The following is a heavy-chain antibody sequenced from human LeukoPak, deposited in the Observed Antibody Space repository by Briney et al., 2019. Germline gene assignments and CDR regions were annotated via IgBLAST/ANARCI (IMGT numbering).Heavy chain of an antibody. Sequence: GGSLRLSCAASGYSFISYGMHWVRQAPGKGLGWVGVISDDGRRKDYADSVKGRFTISRDNSKDTLYLQMNSLRAEDTAVYYCAKRPSDYGDYVSYFDYWGQGTLVTVSS. CDR3: AKRPSDYGDYVSYFDY. J-gene: IGHJ4*02. CDR1: GYSFISYG. V-gene: IGHV3-30*18. D-gene: IGHD4-17*01. CDR2: ISDDGRRK.